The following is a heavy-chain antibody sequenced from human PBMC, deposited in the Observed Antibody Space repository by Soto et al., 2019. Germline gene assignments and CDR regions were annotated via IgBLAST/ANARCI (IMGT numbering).Heavy chain of an antibody. CDR3: AKDRGATDWYFDY. V-gene: IGHV3-9*01. CDR2: ITWNSGSA. CDR1: GFNFDDYA. J-gene: IGHJ2*01. Sequence: EVQLVESGGGLVQPGMSLRLSCAASGFNFDDYAMNWVRQAPGKGPEWVSGITWNSGSAGYADSVRGRFTISRDNAKKFLYLGMNRLRVEDTALYYCAKDRGATDWYFDYWGRGTLVTVSS.